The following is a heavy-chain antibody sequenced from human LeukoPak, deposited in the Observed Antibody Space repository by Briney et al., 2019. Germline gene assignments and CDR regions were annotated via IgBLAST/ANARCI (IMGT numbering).Heavy chain of an antibody. D-gene: IGHD1-1*01. CDR1: GGSVSDYY. Sequence: SETLSLTCTISGGSVSDYYWSWIRQSPGKGLEWIGYIYHTGSTSYSPSLRSRVTISADTSQNQFSLKLSSVTAADTAVYYCARAANWHDDDWFDPWGQGTLVTVSS. V-gene: IGHV4-59*02. J-gene: IGHJ5*02. CDR2: IYHTGST. CDR3: ARAANWHDDDWFDP.